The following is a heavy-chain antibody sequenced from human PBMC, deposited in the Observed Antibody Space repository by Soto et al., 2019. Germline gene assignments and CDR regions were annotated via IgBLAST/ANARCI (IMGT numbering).Heavy chain of an antibody. J-gene: IGHJ4*02. CDR3: ARVRGITIFGVVILNYFDY. CDR1: GYTFTSYG. V-gene: IGHV1-18*01. CDR2: ISAYNGNT. Sequence: ASVKVSCKASGYTFTSYGISWVRQAPEQGLEWMGWISAYNGNTNYAQKLQGRVTMTTDTSTSTAYMELRSLRSDDTAVYYCARVRGITIFGVVILNYFDYWGQGTLVTVSS. D-gene: IGHD3-3*01.